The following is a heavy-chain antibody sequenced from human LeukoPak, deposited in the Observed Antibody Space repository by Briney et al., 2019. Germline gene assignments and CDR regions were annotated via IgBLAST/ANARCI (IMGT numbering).Heavy chain of an antibody. CDR1: GGSISSYY. CDR3: ARTTYYYDSSGSYYFDY. Sequence: RTSETLSLTCTVSGGSISSYYWSWIRQPPWKGLEWIGYIYYSGSTNYNPSLKSRVTISVDTSKNQFSLKLSSVTAADTAVYYCARTTYYYDSSGSYYFDYWGQGTLVTVSS. V-gene: IGHV4-59*08. D-gene: IGHD3-22*01. CDR2: IYYSGST. J-gene: IGHJ4*02.